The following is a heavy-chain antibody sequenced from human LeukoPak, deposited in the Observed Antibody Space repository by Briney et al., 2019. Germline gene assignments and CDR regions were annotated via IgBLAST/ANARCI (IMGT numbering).Heavy chain of an antibody. Sequence: PGRSLRLSCAASGFTFSSYGMNWVRQAPGKGLEWVAVISNDGSNKYYADSVKGRFTISRDNSKNTLFVQMSSLRAEDTAVYYCTRGEYYSDTSSYFDYWGQGTLVTVSS. J-gene: IGHJ4*02. CDR1: GFTFSSYG. CDR2: ISNDGSNK. D-gene: IGHD3-22*01. V-gene: IGHV3-30*03. CDR3: TRGEYYSDTSSYFDY.